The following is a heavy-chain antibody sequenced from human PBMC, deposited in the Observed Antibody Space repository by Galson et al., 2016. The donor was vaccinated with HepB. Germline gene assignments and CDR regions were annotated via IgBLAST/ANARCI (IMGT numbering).Heavy chain of an antibody. V-gene: IGHV3-30*03. CDR2: ISYDGSTT. CDR3: ARHHAPYYYYYSGMDV. Sequence: SLRLSCAASGFIFKAYGMFWVRQAPGKALEWVASISYDGSTTHYADSVKGRFSISRDNSQNSVSLQMGRLRVGDTALYYCARHHAPYYYYYSGMDVWGRGTAVTVSS. CDR1: GFIFKAYG. J-gene: IGHJ6*02.